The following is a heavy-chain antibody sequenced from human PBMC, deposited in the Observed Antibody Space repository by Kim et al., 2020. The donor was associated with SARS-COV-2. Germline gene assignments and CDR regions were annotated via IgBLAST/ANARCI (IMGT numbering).Heavy chain of an antibody. V-gene: IGHV4-34*01. J-gene: IGHJ4*02. D-gene: IGHD6-13*01. CDR3: ARVKTAGTRGLFDY. Sequence: NPSLKSRVTISVDTSKNQFSLKLSSVTAADTAVYYCARVKTAGTRGLFDYWGQGTLVTVSS.